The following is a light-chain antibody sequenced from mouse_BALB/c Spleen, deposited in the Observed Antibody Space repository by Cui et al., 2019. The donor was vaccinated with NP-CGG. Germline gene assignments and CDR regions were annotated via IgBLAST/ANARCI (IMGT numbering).Light chain of an antibody. Sequence: QTVVTQDSAPTTSPGETVTLTCRSSTGAVTTSNYANWVQEKPDHLFTGLIGGTNNRAPGVPARFSGSLIGDKAALIITGAQTEDEAIYFCALWYSNHWVFGGGTKLTVL. CDR2: GTN. CDR3: ALWYSNHWV. J-gene: IGLJ1*01. CDR1: TGAVTTSNY. V-gene: IGLV1*01.